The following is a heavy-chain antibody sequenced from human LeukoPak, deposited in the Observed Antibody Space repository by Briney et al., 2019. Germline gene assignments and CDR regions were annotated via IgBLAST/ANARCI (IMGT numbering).Heavy chain of an antibody. V-gene: IGHV4-59*08. CDR2: IHYTGTT. CDR3: ASLRVFAGFDY. J-gene: IGHJ4*02. CDR1: GASISSSY. Sequence: SETLSLTCTVSGASISSSYWSWIRQPPGKGLEWIGYIHYTGTTNYNPSLKSRVTTSLDTSKNQFSLKLSSVTAADTAVYYCASLRVFAGFDYWGLGALVTVSS.